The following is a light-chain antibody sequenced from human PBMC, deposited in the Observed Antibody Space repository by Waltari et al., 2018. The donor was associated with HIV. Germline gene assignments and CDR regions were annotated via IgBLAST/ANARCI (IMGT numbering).Light chain of an antibody. J-gene: IGKJ2*01. CDR1: QSVSSNY. CDR2: DAS. CDR3: QQYGMSPRT. Sequence: GTLSLSPGERATLSCRASQSVSSNYLAWYQQKPGQAPRLLIYDASSRATGIPDRFSGRGSGTDFTLTISRLEPEDFAVYYCQQYGMSPRTFGRGTKLEIK. V-gene: IGKV3-20*01.